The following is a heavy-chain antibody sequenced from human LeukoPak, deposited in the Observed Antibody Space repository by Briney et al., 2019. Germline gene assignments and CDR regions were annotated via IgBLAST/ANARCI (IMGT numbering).Heavy chain of an antibody. CDR1: GYTFTSYG. V-gene: IGHV1-18*01. J-gene: IGHJ3*02. D-gene: IGHD3-22*01. CDR2: ISAYNGNT. CDR3: VRTITMIVGDAFDI. Sequence: ASVKVSCKASGYTFTSYGISWVRQAPGQGLEWMGWISAYNGNTNYAQKLQGRVTMTTDTSTSTAYMELRSLRSDDTAVYYCVRTITMIVGDAFDIWGQGTMVTVSS.